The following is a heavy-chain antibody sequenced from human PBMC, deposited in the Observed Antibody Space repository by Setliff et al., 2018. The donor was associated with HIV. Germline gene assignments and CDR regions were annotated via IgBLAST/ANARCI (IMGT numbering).Heavy chain of an antibody. Sequence: ASVMVSCKASGYSFTGYYMNWMRQAPGQGLEWMGWINSNSGGTNYAQKFQGRVTVTRDTSISTAYMELSRLRSDDTAVYYCARVNPFLYYYDTSGHSGAFDIWGQGTVVTVSS. CDR3: ARVNPFLYYYDTSGHSGAFDI. D-gene: IGHD3-22*01. J-gene: IGHJ3*02. V-gene: IGHV1-2*02. CDR2: INSNSGGT. CDR1: GYSFTGYY.